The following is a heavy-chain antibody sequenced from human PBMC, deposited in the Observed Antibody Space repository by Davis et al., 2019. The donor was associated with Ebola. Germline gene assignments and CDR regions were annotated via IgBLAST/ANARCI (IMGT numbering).Heavy chain of an antibody. D-gene: IGHD4-17*01. J-gene: IGHJ3*02. CDR1: GYTFTSYA. CDR2: INAGNGNT. Sequence: ASVKVSCKASGYTFTSYAMHWVRQAPGQRLEWMGWINAGNGNTKYSQKFQGRVTITRDTSASTAYMELSSLRSEDTAVYYCARDGEGYGDYDDGSSSAFDIWGQGTMVTVSS. V-gene: IGHV1-3*01. CDR3: ARDGEGYGDYDDGSSSAFDI.